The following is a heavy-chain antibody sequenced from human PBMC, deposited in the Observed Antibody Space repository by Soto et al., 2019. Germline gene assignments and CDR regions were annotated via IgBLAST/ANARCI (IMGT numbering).Heavy chain of an antibody. CDR1: WGSISSYY. CDR3: ARDYLGAAAGAYYYYGMDV. J-gene: IGHJ6*01. D-gene: IGHD6-13*01. V-gene: IGHV4-59*01. Sequence: SETLSRTCTVSWGSISSYYWSWIRQPAWKGLEWVVYIYYSGSTNYNPSLKSRVTISVDKSKNQFSLKLSSVTAADTAVHYCARDYLGAAAGAYYYYGMDVWGQGTTVTGSS. CDR2: IYYSGST.